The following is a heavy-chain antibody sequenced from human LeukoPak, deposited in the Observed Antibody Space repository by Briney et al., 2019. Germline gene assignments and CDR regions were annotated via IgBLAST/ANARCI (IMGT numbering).Heavy chain of an antibody. V-gene: IGHV3-23*01. J-gene: IGHJ4*01. CDR2: ILGSGDST. Sequence: GGSLRLSCAASGFTFSSYAMSWVRQAPGKGLEWVSGILGSGDSTYYADSVKGRFSISRDNSKNTLYLQINSLRAEDTAVYYCAKGGGYGYDLLVDNWGQGTPVTVSS. CDR3: AKGGGYGYDLLVDN. D-gene: IGHD5-18*01. CDR1: GFTFSSYA.